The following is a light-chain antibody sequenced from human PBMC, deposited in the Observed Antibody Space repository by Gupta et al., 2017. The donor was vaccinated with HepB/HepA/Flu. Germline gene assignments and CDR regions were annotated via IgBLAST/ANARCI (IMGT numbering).Light chain of an antibody. CDR2: RAS. Sequence: DIQMTQSPSSLSASVGDRVTITCRASQDIRNELGWYQQKPGQAPKRLIYRASSLQIGVPSRFSGSGSGTEFTLTISNLQPEDFATYYCLQHNALPLTFGGGTRVEI. CDR3: LQHNALPLT. J-gene: IGKJ4*01. V-gene: IGKV1-17*02. CDR1: QDIRNE.